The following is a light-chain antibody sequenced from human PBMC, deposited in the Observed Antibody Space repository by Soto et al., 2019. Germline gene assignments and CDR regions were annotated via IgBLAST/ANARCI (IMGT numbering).Light chain of an antibody. CDR1: QSINTW. CDR3: QHYNSYSEFT. J-gene: IGKJ3*01. CDR2: KAS. V-gene: IGKV1-5*03. Sequence: DIQMTKSPSTLSASIGDRVTITCRASQSINTWLAWYQQKPGKAPKLLIYKASTLESGVPSRFSGCGSGTEFTLTIGCLQLDDFATYYCQHYNSYSEFTFGPGTKVDIK.